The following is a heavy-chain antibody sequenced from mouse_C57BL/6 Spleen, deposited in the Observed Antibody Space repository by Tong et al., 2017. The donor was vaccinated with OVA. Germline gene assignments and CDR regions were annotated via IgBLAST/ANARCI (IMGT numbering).Heavy chain of an antibody. CDR3: IKGYYGSPYYFDY. J-gene: IGHJ2*01. CDR1: GYTFTSYC. V-gene: IGHV1-5*01. CDR2: IYPGNSDT. Sequence: EVQLQESGTVLARPGASVKMSCKTSGYTFTSYCMHWVKQRPGQGLEWIGAIYPGNSDTSYNQKFKGKAKLTAVTSASTAYMELSSLTNEDSAVYYCIKGYYGSPYYFDYWGQGTTLTVSS. D-gene: IGHD1-1*01.